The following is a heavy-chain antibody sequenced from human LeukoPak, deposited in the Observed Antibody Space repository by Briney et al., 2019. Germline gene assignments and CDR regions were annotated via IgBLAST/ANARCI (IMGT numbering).Heavy chain of an antibody. CDR2: IYYSGST. CDR3: ASEVIVATIWGNWFDP. CDR1: GGSISSGGYY. Sequence: SQTLSLTCTVSGGSISSGGYYWSWIRQHPGKGLEWIGYIYYSGSTYYNPSLKSRVTISVDTSKNQFSLKLSSVTAADTAVYYCASEVIVATIWGNWFDPWGQGTLDTVSS. J-gene: IGHJ5*02. D-gene: IGHD5-12*01. V-gene: IGHV4-31*03.